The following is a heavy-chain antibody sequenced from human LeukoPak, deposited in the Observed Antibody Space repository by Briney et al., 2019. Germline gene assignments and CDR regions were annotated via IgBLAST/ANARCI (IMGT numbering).Heavy chain of an antibody. D-gene: IGHD4-17*01. V-gene: IGHV4-39*01. CDR2: IYYSGST. Sequence: SETLSLTCTVSGGSISSSSYYWGWIRQPPGKGLEWIGSIYYSGSTYYNPSLKSRVTISVDTSKNPFSLKLSSVTAADTAVYYCARIYGDYFDGMDVWGQGTTVTVSS. CDR1: GGSISSSSYY. J-gene: IGHJ6*02. CDR3: ARIYGDYFDGMDV.